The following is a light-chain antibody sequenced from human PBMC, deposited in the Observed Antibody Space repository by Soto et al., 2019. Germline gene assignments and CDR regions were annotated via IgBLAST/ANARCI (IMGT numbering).Light chain of an antibody. CDR2: GAS. Sequence: EIVMTQSPATLSVSPGERATLSCSASQSVSSTYLIWYQQKPGQAPRLLIYGASTRATGIPARFSGSGSGTEFTLTISSLQSEDFAVYYCQQYNNWPPITFGQGTRLEIK. J-gene: IGKJ5*01. CDR1: QSVSSTY. CDR3: QQYNNWPPIT. V-gene: IGKV3D-15*01.